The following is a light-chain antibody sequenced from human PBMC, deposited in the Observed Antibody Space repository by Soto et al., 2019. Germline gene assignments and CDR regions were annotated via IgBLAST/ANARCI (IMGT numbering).Light chain of an antibody. CDR1: NSDVGIYDF. CDR3: ISYTSDDVRYV. V-gene: IGLV2-14*01. Sequence: QSVLTQPASVSLTPGQSITISCTGSNSDVGIYDFVSWYQHHPGRAPKLIVSEVSHRPSGVSNRFSGSKSGNTASLTISGLQSEDEADYYCISYTSDDVRYVFGTGTKATVL. CDR2: EVS. J-gene: IGLJ1*01.